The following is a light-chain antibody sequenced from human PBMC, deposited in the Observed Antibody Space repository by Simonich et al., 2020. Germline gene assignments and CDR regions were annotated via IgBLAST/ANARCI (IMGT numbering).Light chain of an antibody. CDR3: QQYNNWPPWT. Sequence: EIVMTQSPATLSVSPGERATLSCRVMQSVSSNLAWYQQKPGQAPSLLIYGAATRATGIPARCSGSGSGTEFTLTISSLQSEDFAVYYCQQYNNWPPWTFGQGTKVEIK. CDR2: GAA. J-gene: IGKJ1*01. V-gene: IGKV3-15*01. CDR1: QSVSSN.